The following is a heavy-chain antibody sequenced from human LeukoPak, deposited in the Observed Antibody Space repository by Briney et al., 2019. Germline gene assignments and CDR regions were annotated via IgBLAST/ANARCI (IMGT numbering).Heavy chain of an antibody. Sequence: PSETLSLTCTVSGGSTSSYYWSWIRQPPGKGLEWIGYIYYSGSTNYNPSLKSRVTISVDTSKNQFSLKLSSVTAADTAVYYCARGGMEFDPWGQGTLVTVSS. CDR2: IYYSGST. CDR1: GGSTSSYY. CDR3: ARGGMEFDP. J-gene: IGHJ5*02. V-gene: IGHV4-59*01.